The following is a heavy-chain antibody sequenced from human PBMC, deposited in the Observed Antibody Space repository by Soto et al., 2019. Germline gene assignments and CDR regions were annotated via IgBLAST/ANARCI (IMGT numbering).Heavy chain of an antibody. CDR1: GYTFTSYG. J-gene: IGHJ4*02. CDR3: ARYRLIYDFWSGYFDY. CDR2: ISAYNGNT. D-gene: IGHD3-3*01. V-gene: IGHV1-18*04. Sequence: QVQLVQSGAEVKKPGASVKVSCKASGYTFTSYGISWVRQAPGQGLEWMGWISAYNGNTNYAQKLQGRVTMTTDTTTSTDYRELRSLRSDDTAVYYCARYRLIYDFWSGYFDYWGQGTLVTVSS.